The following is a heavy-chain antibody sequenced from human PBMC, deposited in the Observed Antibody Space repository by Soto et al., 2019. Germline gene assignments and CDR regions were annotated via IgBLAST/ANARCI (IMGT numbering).Heavy chain of an antibody. V-gene: IGHV4-31*03. D-gene: IGHD2-2*01. J-gene: IGHJ4*02. CDR3: ARSSTSANYFDY. CDR2: IYYSGST. Sequence: QVQLQESGPGLVKPSQTLSLTCTVSGGSISSGGYYWSWIRQHPGKGLEWIGYIYYSGSTYYNPSLKGRVTISVATSKNQFSLKLSSVTAADTAVYYCARSSTSANYFDYWGQGTLVTVSS. CDR1: GGSISSGGYY.